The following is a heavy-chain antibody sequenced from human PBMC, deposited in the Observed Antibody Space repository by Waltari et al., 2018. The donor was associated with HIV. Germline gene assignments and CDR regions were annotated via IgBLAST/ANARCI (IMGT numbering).Heavy chain of an antibody. D-gene: IGHD3-10*01. CDR2: ISYNGKRT. J-gene: IGHJ1*01. V-gene: IGHV3-30*18. CDR3: AKDLAGSSL. Sequence: VESGGGVVQPGGSLRLSCAGSGLNFSINGMHWVRQSPGKGLEWVATISYNGKRTDYVDSVKGRFTISRDNSKHTVFLQMSSLRAEDTSIYYCAKDLAGSSLWGQGALVTVSS. CDR1: GLNFSING.